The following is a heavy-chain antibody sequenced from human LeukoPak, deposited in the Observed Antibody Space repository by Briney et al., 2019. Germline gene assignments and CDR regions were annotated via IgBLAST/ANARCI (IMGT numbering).Heavy chain of an antibody. D-gene: IGHD5-18*01. J-gene: IGHJ4*02. V-gene: IGHV4-59*01. CDR1: GGSIRSYY. CDR3: ARELGYSYGIDN. CDR2: IHYSGNT. Sequence: SETLSLTCTVSGGSIRSYYWSWIRQPPGKGLEWIGYIHYSGNTNYNPSLKSRVTISVDTSKNQFSLKLSSVTAADTAVYYCARELGYSYGIDNWGQGTLVTVSS.